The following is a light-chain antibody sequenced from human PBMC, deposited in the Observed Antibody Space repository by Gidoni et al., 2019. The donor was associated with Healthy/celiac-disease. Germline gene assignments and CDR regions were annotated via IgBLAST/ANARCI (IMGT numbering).Light chain of an antibody. J-gene: IGKJ2*01. CDR2: GAS. Sequence: DIVMTQSPATLSVSPGERATLSCRASQSVSSNLAWYQQKPCQAPRLLIYGASTRATGIPARLRGSGSGTEFTLTISSLQSEDFAVYYCQQYNNWPRMYTFGQGTKLEIK. V-gene: IGKV3-15*01. CDR3: QQYNNWPRMYT. CDR1: QSVSSN.